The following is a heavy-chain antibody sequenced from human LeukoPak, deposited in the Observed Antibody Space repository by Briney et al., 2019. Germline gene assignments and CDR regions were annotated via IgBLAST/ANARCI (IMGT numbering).Heavy chain of an antibody. Sequence: ASVEVSCKASGYTFTSYGISWVRQAPGQGLEWMGWISAYNGNTNYAQKLQGRVTMTTDTSTSTAYMELRSLRSDDTAVYYCARLGMGTVKGGLGYWGQGTLVTVSS. V-gene: IGHV1-18*01. J-gene: IGHJ4*02. CDR3: ARLGMGTVKGGLGY. CDR2: ISAYNGNT. CDR1: GYTFTSYG. D-gene: IGHD4-17*01.